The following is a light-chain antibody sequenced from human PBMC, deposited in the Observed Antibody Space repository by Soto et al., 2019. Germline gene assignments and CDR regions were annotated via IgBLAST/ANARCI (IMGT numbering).Light chain of an antibody. Sequence: DTQLTQSPSTLSASVGDRITITCRASEGVSKWLAWYQQKPGKAPDLLIYRASTLESGVPSRFRGSGSGTEFTLTISSLQPDDFATYYCQQHNTYPCTFGQGTKVDIK. CDR3: QQHNTYPCT. CDR2: RAS. V-gene: IGKV1-5*03. J-gene: IGKJ1*01. CDR1: EGVSKW.